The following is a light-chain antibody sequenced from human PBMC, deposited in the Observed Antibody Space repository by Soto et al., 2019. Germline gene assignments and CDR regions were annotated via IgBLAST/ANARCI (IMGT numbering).Light chain of an antibody. CDR1: RSLLHSNGNNY. Sequence: DIVMTQPPLSLPVTPGEPASISCRSSRSLLHSNGNNYLNWYLQKTGQSPQLLIYFGSTRASGVPDRFSGSGSGIDFPLKISRVEAEDVGVYYCLQALQSPPTFGQGTRLEIK. CDR2: FGS. CDR3: LQALQSPPT. J-gene: IGKJ5*01. V-gene: IGKV2-28*01.